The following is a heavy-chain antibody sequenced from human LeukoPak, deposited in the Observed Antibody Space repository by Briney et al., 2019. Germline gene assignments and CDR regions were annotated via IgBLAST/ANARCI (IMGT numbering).Heavy chain of an antibody. CDR1: GFTFSKHW. CDR3: ARDRSGGSLDY. CDR2: IKEDGSEK. J-gene: IGHJ4*02. Sequence: GGSLRLSCAAPGFTFSKHWMTWVRQAPGKGLEYVAKIKEDGSEKNYVDSVKGRFTISRDNARNSLYLQMNSLRAEDTAVYYCARDRSGGSLDYWGQGTLVTVSS. D-gene: IGHD3-16*01. V-gene: IGHV3-7*01.